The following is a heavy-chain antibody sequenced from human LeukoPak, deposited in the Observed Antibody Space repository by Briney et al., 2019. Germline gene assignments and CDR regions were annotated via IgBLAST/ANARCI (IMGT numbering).Heavy chain of an antibody. CDR2: INPNSGGT. CDR3: ARDLYGDYVYFDY. Sequence: ASVKVSCKAPGYTFTGYYMHWVRQAPGQGLEWMGWINPNSGGTNYAQKFQGRVTMTRDTSISTAYMELSRLRSDDTAVYYCARDLYGDYVYFDYWGQGTLVTVSS. CDR1: GYTFTGYY. D-gene: IGHD4-17*01. J-gene: IGHJ4*02. V-gene: IGHV1-2*02.